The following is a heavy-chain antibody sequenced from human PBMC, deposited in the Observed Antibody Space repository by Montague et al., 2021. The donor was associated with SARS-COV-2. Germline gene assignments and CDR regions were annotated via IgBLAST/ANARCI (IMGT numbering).Heavy chain of an antibody. CDR3: ARHASYDYSKDLYYYYYYGMDV. J-gene: IGHJ6*02. CDR1: GGSISGYY. Sequence: SETLSLTCTVSGGSISGYYWSWIRQSPGKGLEWIGYIYYSGSTKYNPFLESRVTISVDTSKHQFSLKLSSVTAADTAVYYCARHASYDYSKDLYYYYYYGMDVWGQGTTVTVSS. CDR2: IYYSGST. D-gene: IGHD4-11*01. V-gene: IGHV4-59*08.